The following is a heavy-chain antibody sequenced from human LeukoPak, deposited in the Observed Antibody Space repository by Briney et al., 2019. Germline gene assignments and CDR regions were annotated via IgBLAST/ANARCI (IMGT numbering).Heavy chain of an antibody. CDR2: SHYGGTS. CDR3: AREAARMERRGALDI. J-gene: IGHJ3*02. Sequence: SETLSLTCSVSGGSVTSGSYYWSWIRQLPGKGLEWIGYSHYGGTSNHNPSLKSRVTISVDTSTNNCSLRLSSVTAVDTAVYYCAREAARMERRGALDIWGPGTMVIVSS. V-gene: IGHV4-61*03. D-gene: IGHD1-1*01. CDR1: GGSVTSGSYY.